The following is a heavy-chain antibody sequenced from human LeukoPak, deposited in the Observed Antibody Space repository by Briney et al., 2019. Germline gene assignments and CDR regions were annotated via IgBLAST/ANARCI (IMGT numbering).Heavy chain of an antibody. V-gene: IGHV4-59*01. D-gene: IGHD1-26*01. CDR1: GGSINSYY. J-gene: IGHJ4*02. CDR2: IYYSGST. Sequence: PSETLSLTCTVSGGSINSYYWSWVRQPPGKGLEWIAYIYYSGSTSYNPSLKSRVTISVDTSKNQFSLKLNSVTAADTAMYYCARLFHPALSGNYPFDYWGQGTLVTVSS. CDR3: ARLFHPALSGNYPFDY.